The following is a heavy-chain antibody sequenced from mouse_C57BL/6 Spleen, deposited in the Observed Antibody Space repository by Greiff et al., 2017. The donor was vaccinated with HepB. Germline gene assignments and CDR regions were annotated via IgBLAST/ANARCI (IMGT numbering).Heavy chain of an antibody. Sequence: QVQLQQPGGELVRPGSSVKLSCKASGYTFTSYWMHWVKQRPIQGLEWIGNIDPSDSETHYNQKFKDKATLTVDKSSSTAYMQLSSLTSEDSAVYYCARGGDYYGNTWFAYWGQGTLVTVSA. CDR3: ARGGDYYGNTWFAY. J-gene: IGHJ3*01. V-gene: IGHV1-52*01. CDR1: GYTFTSYW. CDR2: IDPSDSET. D-gene: IGHD2-1*01.